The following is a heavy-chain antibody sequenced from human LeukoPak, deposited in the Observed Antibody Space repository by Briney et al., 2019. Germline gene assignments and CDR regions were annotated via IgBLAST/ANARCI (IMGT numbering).Heavy chain of an antibody. Sequence: SETLSLTCSVSGGSISPYYWSWIRQPPGKGLEWIGYIYYSGTTNYNPSLQSRVTISVATSKNQFSLKLSSVTAADTALYYCARGPRRNYGDYRLDYWGQGTLVTVSS. V-gene: IGHV4-59*01. CDR3: ARGPRRNYGDYRLDY. CDR1: GGSISPYY. CDR2: IYYSGTT. J-gene: IGHJ4*02. D-gene: IGHD4-17*01.